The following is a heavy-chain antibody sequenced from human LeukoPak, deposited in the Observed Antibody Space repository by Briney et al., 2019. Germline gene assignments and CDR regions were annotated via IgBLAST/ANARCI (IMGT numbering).Heavy chain of an antibody. D-gene: IGHD4/OR15-4a*01. V-gene: IGHV1-3*01. CDR1: GYTFINYA. CDR3: ARGGRCPFYFDY. J-gene: IGHJ4*02. Sequence: ASVKVSCKASGYTFINYAVHWVRQAPGQRLEWMGWINADNSNTLYSQNFQGRVTITRDTSASTAYMELSSLRSEDTAVYYCARGGRCPFYFDYWGQGTLVTGSA. CDR2: INADNSNT.